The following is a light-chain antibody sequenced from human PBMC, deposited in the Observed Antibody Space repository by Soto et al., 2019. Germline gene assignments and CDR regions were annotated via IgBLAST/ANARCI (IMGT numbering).Light chain of an antibody. CDR1: QSVSSRY. CDR2: DAS. Sequence: EIVLTQSPGTLSLSPGERATLSCRASQSVSSRYLAWYQQKPGQAPRLLIYDASARATGTPIRFSGSGSGTDFTLTISRLEPEDFAVYYCQQTNTFGGGTKVEL. V-gene: IGKV3-20*01. J-gene: IGKJ4*01. CDR3: QQTNT.